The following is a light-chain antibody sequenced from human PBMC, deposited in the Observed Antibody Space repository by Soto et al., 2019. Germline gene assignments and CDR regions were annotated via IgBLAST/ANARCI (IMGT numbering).Light chain of an antibody. V-gene: IGKV1-5*01. Sequence: DIQMTQSPSTLSASVGDRVTITCRASQSISSWLAWYQQKPGKAPKLLIYDASSLESGVPSRFSGSGSGTEFTLTISSLQPDDFATYYCQQYNSYWTFGKGTKADI. CDR2: DAS. CDR3: QQYNSYWT. J-gene: IGKJ1*01. CDR1: QSISSW.